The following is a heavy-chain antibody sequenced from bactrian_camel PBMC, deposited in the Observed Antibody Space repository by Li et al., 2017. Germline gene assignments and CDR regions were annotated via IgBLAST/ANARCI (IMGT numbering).Heavy chain of an antibody. V-gene: IGHV3S7*01. CDR3: SVATTSATFNY. Sequence: HVQLVESGGGLVQPGWSLRLSCAASGFTFDSYAMSWVRQAPGKGLEWVSTIANDGSRTYYADSVKGRFAISRDNAKNTVYLQMNSLKPEDTALYYCSVATTSATFNYWGQGTQVTVS. CDR2: IANDGSRT. D-gene: IGHD5*01. CDR1: GFTFDSYA. J-gene: IGHJ4*01.